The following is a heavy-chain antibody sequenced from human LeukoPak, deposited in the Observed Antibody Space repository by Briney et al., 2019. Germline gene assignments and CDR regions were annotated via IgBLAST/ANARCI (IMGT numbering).Heavy chain of an antibody. Sequence: PGGSLRLSCAASGFNISNYWMSWVRQAPGKGLEWISYIGIDSGNTNYADSVKGRFTISGDKAKNSLYLQMNSLRVEDTAVYYCARDYKYAFDNWGQGTLVTVSS. D-gene: IGHD5-24*01. CDR2: IGIDSGNT. V-gene: IGHV3-11*06. CDR1: GFNISNYW. CDR3: ARDYKYAFDN. J-gene: IGHJ4*02.